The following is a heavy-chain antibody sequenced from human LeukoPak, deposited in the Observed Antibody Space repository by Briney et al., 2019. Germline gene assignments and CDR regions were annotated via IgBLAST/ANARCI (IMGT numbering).Heavy chain of an antibody. V-gene: IGHV3-30*03. Sequence: GRSLRLSCAASGFTFSSYGMHWVRQAPGKGLEWVAVISYDGSNKYYADSVKGRFTISRDNSKNTLYLQMNSLRVEDTAVYYCARVPARDGYPHDFWGQGTLVTVSS. J-gene: IGHJ4*02. D-gene: IGHD5-24*01. CDR1: GFTFSSYG. CDR2: ISYDGSNK. CDR3: ARVPARDGYPHDF.